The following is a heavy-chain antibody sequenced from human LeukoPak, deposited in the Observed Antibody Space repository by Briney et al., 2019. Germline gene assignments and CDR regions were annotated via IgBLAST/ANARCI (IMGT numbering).Heavy chain of an antibody. CDR3: AREGLAARRGAFDI. CDR2: INHSGST. Sequence: SETLSLTCAVYGGSFSGYYWNWIRQPPGKGLEWIGEINHSGSTNYNPSLKSRVTISVDTSKNQFSLNLKSVTAADTAIYYCAREGLAARRGAFDIWGQGTVVSVSS. D-gene: IGHD6-6*01. J-gene: IGHJ3*02. V-gene: IGHV4-34*01. CDR1: GGSFSGYY.